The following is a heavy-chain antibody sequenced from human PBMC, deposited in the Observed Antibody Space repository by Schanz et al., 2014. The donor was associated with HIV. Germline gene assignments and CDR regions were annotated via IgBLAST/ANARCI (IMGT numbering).Heavy chain of an antibody. V-gene: IGHV1-69*09. CDR1: GGTFSIYA. D-gene: IGHD3-3*01. J-gene: IGHJ5*02. Sequence: QVQLVQSGAEVKKPGSSVKVSCKASGGTFSIYAISWVRQAPGQGLEWMGIINPSGGRTNYAQKFQGRVSMTADTSTSTVYMELRSLRSEDTAVYYCARDLGGDFWSSQGGLDPWGQGTLVTVSS. CDR2: INPSGGRT. CDR3: ARDLGGDFWSSQGGLDP.